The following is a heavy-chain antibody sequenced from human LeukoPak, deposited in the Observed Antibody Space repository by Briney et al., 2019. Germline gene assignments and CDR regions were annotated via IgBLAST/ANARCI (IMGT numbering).Heavy chain of an antibody. CDR2: IYHSGST. V-gene: IGHV4-38-2*02. D-gene: IGHD3-16*01. J-gene: IGHJ5*02. CDR3: AREGSRFLLYNWFDP. CDR1: GYSISSGYY. Sequence: PETLSLTCTVSGYSISSGYYWGWIRQPPGKGLEWIGSIYHSGSTYYNPSLKSRVTISVDTSKNQFSLKLSSVTAADTAVYYCAREGSRFLLYNWFDPWGQGTLVTVSS.